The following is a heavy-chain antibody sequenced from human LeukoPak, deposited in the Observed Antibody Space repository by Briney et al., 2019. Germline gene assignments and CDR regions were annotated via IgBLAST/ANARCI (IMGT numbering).Heavy chain of an antibody. Sequence: SETLSLTCTVSGASIRTYYWSWIRQPPGRGLEWIGYIYYTGSTSHIPSLKSRVTISIDMSKNQFSLKLNSVTAADTAVYYCAKGANAFDIWGQGTLVTVSS. CDR2: IYYTGST. D-gene: IGHD3-16*01. CDR1: GASIRTYY. J-gene: IGHJ3*02. CDR3: AKGANAFDI. V-gene: IGHV4-59*01.